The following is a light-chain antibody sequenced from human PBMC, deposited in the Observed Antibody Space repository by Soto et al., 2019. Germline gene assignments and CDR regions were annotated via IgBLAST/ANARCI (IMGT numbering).Light chain of an antibody. CDR2: DAS. Sequence: EIVLTQSPATLSLSPGERATLSCSASQSVSSYLAWYQQKPGQAPRLLIYDASNRATGIPARFSGSGSGTDFTLTISSLETEDFAVYYCQQRSNWPPLTFGGGTKVEIK. J-gene: IGKJ4*01. CDR3: QQRSNWPPLT. CDR1: QSVSSY. V-gene: IGKV3-11*01.